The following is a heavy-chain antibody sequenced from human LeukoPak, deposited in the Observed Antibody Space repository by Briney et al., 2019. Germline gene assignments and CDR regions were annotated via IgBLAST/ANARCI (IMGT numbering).Heavy chain of an antibody. V-gene: IGHV3-30*02. Sequence: PGGSLRLSCAASGFTFSSYGMHWVRQAPGKGLEWVAYVQYDGSNEQYADSVKGRFSISRDSSKNTLYLQMNSLRAEDTAVYYCARVKERFLEWFHPVWFDPWGQGTLVTVSS. CDR2: VQYDGSNE. D-gene: IGHD3-3*01. CDR1: GFTFSSYG. CDR3: ARVKERFLEWFHPVWFDP. J-gene: IGHJ5*02.